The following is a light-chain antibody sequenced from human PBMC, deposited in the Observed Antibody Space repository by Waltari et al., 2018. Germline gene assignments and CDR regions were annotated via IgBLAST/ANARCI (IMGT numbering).Light chain of an antibody. V-gene: IGLV3-25*03. CDR3: QSADSSGIVV. J-gene: IGLJ2*01. Sequence: SYELTQPPSVSVSPGQTARITCSGDALPKQYAYWYQQKPDQAPVLVIYKDSERPSGIPERFSGSSSGTTVTLTISGVQAEDEADYYCQSADSSGIVVFGGGTKLTVL. CDR2: KDS. CDR1: ALPKQY.